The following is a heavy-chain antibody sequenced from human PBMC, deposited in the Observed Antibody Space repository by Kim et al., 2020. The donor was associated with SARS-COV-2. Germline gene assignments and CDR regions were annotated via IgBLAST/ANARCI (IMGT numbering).Heavy chain of an antibody. V-gene: IGHV3-30*18. CDR2: ISYDGSNK. Sequence: GGSLRLSCAASGFTFSSYGMHWVRQAPGKGLEWVAVISYDGSNKYYPDSVKGRFTISRDNSKNTLYLQMNSLRAEDTAVYYCAKSDGGSSSWYIAYYYGMAVWGQGTTVTVSS. CDR1: GFTFSSYG. CDR3: AKSDGGSSSWYIAYYYGMAV. D-gene: IGHD6-13*01. J-gene: IGHJ6*02.